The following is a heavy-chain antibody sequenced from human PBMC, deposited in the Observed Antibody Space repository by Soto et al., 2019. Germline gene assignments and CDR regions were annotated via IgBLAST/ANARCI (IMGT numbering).Heavy chain of an antibody. D-gene: IGHD6-13*01. Sequence: QVQLVQSGAEVKKPGASVKVSCKASGYTFTSYAMHWVRQAPGQRREWMGWINAGNGNTKYSQKFKGRVTITRDTAASADCRVLSSMRSEETAVYYCASRAFRIFPSLQLVRGEDGFDPWGQGTLVTVSS. CDR2: INAGNGNT. CDR3: ASRAFRIFPSLQLVRGEDGFDP. J-gene: IGHJ5*02. CDR1: GYTFTSYA. V-gene: IGHV1-3*01.